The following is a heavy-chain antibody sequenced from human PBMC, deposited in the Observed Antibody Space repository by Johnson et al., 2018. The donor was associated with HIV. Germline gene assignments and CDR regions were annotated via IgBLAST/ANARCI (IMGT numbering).Heavy chain of an antibody. CDR2: IGWDGGSR. CDR3: AKDWRDYYDSSRSGAFDI. D-gene: IGHD3-22*01. CDR1: GFTFDAYT. Sequence: VQLVESGGVVAQIGGSLRLSCAASGFTFDAYTMYWVRQPPGKGLEWVSLIGWDGGSRYYGDSVKGRFTISRDNSKNSLYLQMNSLRTEDTALYYCAKDWRDYYDSSRSGAFDIWGQGTMVTVSS. V-gene: IGHV3-43*01. J-gene: IGHJ3*02.